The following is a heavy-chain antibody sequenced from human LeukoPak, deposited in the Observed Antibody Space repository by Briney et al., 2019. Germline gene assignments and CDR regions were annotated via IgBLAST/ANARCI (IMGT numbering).Heavy chain of an antibody. Sequence: PSETLSLTCTVSGGSISSGDYYWSWIHQPPGKGLEWIGYIYYRGSTYYNPSLKSRITISVDTSKNQFSLKLSSVTAADTAMYYCARDPGDAFDIWGQGTMVTVSS. CDR1: GGSISSGDYY. J-gene: IGHJ3*02. CDR2: IYYRGST. CDR3: ARDPGDAFDI. V-gene: IGHV4-30-4*08.